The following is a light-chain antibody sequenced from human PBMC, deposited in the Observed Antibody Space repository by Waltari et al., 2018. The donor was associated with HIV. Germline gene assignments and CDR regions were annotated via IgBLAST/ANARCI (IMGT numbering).Light chain of an antibody. CDR1: SSNIGSNP. CDR3: AAWYDSLNVYV. J-gene: IGLJ1*01. CDR2: VTN. Sequence: QSVLTQPPSASGTPGRRVTISCSGSSSNIGSNPVNWYKQLPETAPKRLLAVTNLRPSGVRDRFSGSKSGTSASLAISVLQSEDEADYYCAAWYDSLNVYVFGTGTKVTVL. V-gene: IGLV1-44*01.